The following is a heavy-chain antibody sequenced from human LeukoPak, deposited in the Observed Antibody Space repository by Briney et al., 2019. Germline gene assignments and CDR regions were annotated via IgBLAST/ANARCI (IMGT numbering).Heavy chain of an antibody. V-gene: IGHV1-46*01. CDR3: ARDYYDSSGYYLGIAYYFAMDV. J-gene: IGHJ6*02. CDR2: INPSGGST. CDR1: GYTFTSYY. Sequence: ASVKVSCKASGYTFTSYYMHWVRQAPGQGLEWMGIINPSGGSTSYAQKFQGRVTMTRDTSTSTVYMELSSLRSEDTAVYYCARDYYDSSGYYLGIAYYFAMDVWGQGTTVTVSS. D-gene: IGHD3-22*01.